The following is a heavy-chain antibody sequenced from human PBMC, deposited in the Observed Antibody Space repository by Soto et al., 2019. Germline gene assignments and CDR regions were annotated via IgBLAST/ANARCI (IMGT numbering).Heavy chain of an antibody. D-gene: IGHD3-10*01. CDR3: ARDRGYDAHAYYYNAMDV. V-gene: IGHV3-21*01. CDR1: GFTFRTYT. J-gene: IGHJ6*02. Sequence: PVGSLRLSCISSGFTFRTYTMNWVRQAPGKGLEWVSGIRGFSPYTFYAESVKGRFTISRDNAKNSLYLQMNSLRAEDTAVYYCARDRGYDAHAYYYNAMDVWGQGTTLTVSS. CDR2: IRGFSPYT.